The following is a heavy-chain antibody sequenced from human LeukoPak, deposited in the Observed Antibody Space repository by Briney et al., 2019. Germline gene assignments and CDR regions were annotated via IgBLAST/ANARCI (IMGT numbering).Heavy chain of an antibody. Sequence: PGGSLRLSRAASGFTVSSNYMSWVRQAPGTGREWASVIYSGGSTYYADSVKGRFTISRDNSKNTLYLQMNSLRAEDTAVYYCARDVGYCTNGVCSYYFDYWGQGTLVTVSS. V-gene: IGHV3-53*01. CDR1: GFTVSSNY. D-gene: IGHD2-8*01. CDR2: IYSGGST. J-gene: IGHJ4*02. CDR3: ARDVGYCTNGVCSYYFDY.